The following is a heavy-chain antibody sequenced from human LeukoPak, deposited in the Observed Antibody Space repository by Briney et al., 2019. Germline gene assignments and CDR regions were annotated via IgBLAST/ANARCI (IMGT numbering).Heavy chain of an antibody. Sequence: PGGSLRLSCAASGFTFSSYGMHWVRQAPGKGLEWVAFTRYDGSNKNYADSVKGRFTISRDNSKNTLYLQMNRLRAEDTAVYYCAKGDTAMDYDWFDPWGQGTLVTVSS. J-gene: IGHJ5*02. D-gene: IGHD5-18*01. CDR3: AKGDTAMDYDWFDP. CDR1: GFTFSSYG. V-gene: IGHV3-30*02. CDR2: TRYDGSNK.